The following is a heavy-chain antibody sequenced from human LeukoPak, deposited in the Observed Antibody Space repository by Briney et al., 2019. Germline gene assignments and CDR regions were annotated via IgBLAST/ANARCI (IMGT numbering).Heavy chain of an antibody. D-gene: IGHD4-23*01. CDR3: ATFSYGGNAGGSVGY. Sequence: GGSLRLSCAASGFTVSSNYMSWVRQAPGKGLEWVSVIYSGGGTYYADSVKGRFTISRDTSKNTVYLQMNSLRPEDTAMYYCATFSYGGNAGGSVGYWGQGTLVTVSS. J-gene: IGHJ4*02. CDR1: GFTVSSNY. CDR2: IYSGGGT. V-gene: IGHV3-53*01.